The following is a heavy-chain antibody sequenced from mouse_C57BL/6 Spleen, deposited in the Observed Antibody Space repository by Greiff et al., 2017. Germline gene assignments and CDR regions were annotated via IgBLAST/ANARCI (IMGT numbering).Heavy chain of an antibody. CDR2: ISSGGDYI. CDR1: GFTFSSYA. V-gene: IGHV5-9-1*02. D-gene: IGHD2-5*01. J-gene: IGHJ3*01. CDR3: TRSYSNYVRTWFAY. Sequence: DVMLVESGEGLVKPGGSLKLSCAASGFTFSSYAMSWVRQTPEKRLEWVAYISSGGDYIYYADNVKGRFTISRDNARNTLYMQMSSLKSEDTAMYYCTRSYSNYVRTWFAYWGQGTLVTVSA.